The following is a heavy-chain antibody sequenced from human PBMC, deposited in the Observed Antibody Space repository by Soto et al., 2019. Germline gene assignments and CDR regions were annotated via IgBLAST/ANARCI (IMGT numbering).Heavy chain of an antibody. Sequence: QVQLVQSGAEVKKPGASVKVSCKASGGTFSSYAISWVRQAPGQGLEWMGGIILIFGTANYAQKFQGRVTITADESTSTAYMELSSLRSEDTAVYYCARGLRNDYYYYYRMDVWGKGTTVTVSS. V-gene: IGHV1-69*01. D-gene: IGHD1-1*01. J-gene: IGHJ6*04. CDR2: IILIFGTA. CDR1: GGTFSSYA. CDR3: ARGLRNDYYYYYRMDV.